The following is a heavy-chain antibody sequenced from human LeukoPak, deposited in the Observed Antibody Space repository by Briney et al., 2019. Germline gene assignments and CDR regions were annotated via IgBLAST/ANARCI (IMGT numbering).Heavy chain of an antibody. CDR3: ATDMVGYCGGVTCYSEAY. D-gene: IGHD2-21*01. CDR2: FDPEAGKT. CDR1: VYSLTALS. Sequence: ASVKVSCKVSVYSLTALSMHWVRQAPGKGLEWMGGFDPEAGKTMYAEKLDGRLTVTDDTSTDTAYMQLSSLRLEDTAVYYCATDMVGYCGGVTCYSEAYWGQGTLVTVSS. J-gene: IGHJ4*02. V-gene: IGHV1-24*01.